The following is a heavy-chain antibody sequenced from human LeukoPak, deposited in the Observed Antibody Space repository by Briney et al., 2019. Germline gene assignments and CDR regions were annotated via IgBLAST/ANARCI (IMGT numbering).Heavy chain of an antibody. V-gene: IGHV3-23*01. CDR2: ISGSGGST. D-gene: IGHD2-15*01. CDR1: GFTFSSYA. Sequence: PGGSLRLSCAASGFTFSSYAMSWVRQAPGKGLEWVSAISGSGGSTYYADSVKGRFTISRDNSKNTLYLQMNSLRAEDTPVYYCAIPRGCYSSCDYWGQGTLVTVSS. J-gene: IGHJ4*02. CDR3: AIPRGCYSSCDY.